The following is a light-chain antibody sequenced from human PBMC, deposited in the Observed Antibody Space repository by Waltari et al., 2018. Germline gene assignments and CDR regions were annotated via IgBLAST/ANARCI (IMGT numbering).Light chain of an antibody. CDR3: SSYTSSSTRVV. CDR2: EVS. Sequence: QSALTQPASVSGSPGQSITIPCTGTSSDVGGYKYVSWYQPHPGKAPKLMIYEVSNRPSGVSNRFSGSKSGNTASLTISGLQAEDEADYYCSSYTSSSTRVVFGGGTKLTVL. V-gene: IGLV2-14*01. CDR1: SSDVGGYKY. J-gene: IGLJ2*01.